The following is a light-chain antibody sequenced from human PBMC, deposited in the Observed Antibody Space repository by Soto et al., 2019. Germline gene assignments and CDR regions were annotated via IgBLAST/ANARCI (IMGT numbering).Light chain of an antibody. V-gene: IGKV3-15*01. CDR2: GAS. CDR3: QQYDNLPQT. Sequence: EIVMTQSPATLSVSPGERATLSCRASQSVSSDLAWYQHKPGQAPRLLIYGASTRATGIPARVSGRGSGTDFTLTISSLQSVDFAVYFCQQYDNLPQTFGQGTKVEIK. J-gene: IGKJ1*01. CDR1: QSVSSD.